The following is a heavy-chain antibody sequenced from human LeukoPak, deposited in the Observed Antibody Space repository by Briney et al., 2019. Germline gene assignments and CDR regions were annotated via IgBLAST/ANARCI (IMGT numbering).Heavy chain of an antibody. J-gene: IGHJ3*02. CDR3: AKFRGSSWTGAFDI. Sequence: GGSLRLSCAASGFTFSSYAMHWVRQAPGKGLEYVSAISSNGGSTYYANSVKGRFTISRDNSKNTLYLQMGSQRAEDMAVYYCAKFRGSSWTGAFDIWGQGTMVTVSS. V-gene: IGHV3-64*01. D-gene: IGHD6-13*01. CDR2: ISSNGGST. CDR1: GFTFSSYA.